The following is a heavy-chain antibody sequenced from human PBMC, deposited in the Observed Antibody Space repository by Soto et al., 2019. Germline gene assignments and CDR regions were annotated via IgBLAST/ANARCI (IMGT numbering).Heavy chain of an antibody. CDR1: GFTFGIYA. CDR2: ISATGGST. V-gene: IGHV3-23*01. CDR3: ATDLSSYYYFDF. Sequence: EVQLLESGGDLVQPGGSLRLSCAASGFTFGIYAMTWVRQAPGKGLEWVSTISATGGSTFYADAVKGRFTISRDNSKNTLYLQMNRLRAEDTAIYYWATDLSSYYYFDFWGQGTLVTVSS. D-gene: IGHD2-15*01. J-gene: IGHJ4*02.